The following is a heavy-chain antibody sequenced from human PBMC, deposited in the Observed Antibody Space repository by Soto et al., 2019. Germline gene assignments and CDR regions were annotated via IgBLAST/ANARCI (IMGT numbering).Heavy chain of an antibody. Sequence: QVQLVQSGAEVKKPGSSVTVSCKASGGTFGNSAISWVRQAPGQGLEWMGGILPIFPTPDYAQKFQGRVTITADESTSTVDMELTSLRSEDTAVYYWARDKDRLQLGGNNYYAMDVWGQGTTVTVSS. V-gene: IGHV1-69*12. J-gene: IGHJ6*02. CDR3: ARDKDRLQLGGNNYYAMDV. CDR2: ILPIFPTP. D-gene: IGHD5-12*01. CDR1: GGTFGNSA.